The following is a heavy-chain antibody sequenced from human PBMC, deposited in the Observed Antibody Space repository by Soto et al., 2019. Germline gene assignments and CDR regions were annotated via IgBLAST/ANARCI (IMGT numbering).Heavy chain of an antibody. CDR2: TIPMFGTA. Sequence: QVQPEQSGAEVKKPGSSVKVSCQPSGGTLNGFGFTWVRQAPGHGLECMGGTIPMFGTARYAQKFQGRLTITADESTGTTYMGLNTRRSDDPAMYYCAGVSVVVPARPSEGFDPWGQGTPVIVSS. CDR3: AGVSVVVPARPSEGFDP. J-gene: IGHJ5*02. V-gene: IGHV1-69*12. D-gene: IGHD2-15*01. CDR1: GGTLNGFG.